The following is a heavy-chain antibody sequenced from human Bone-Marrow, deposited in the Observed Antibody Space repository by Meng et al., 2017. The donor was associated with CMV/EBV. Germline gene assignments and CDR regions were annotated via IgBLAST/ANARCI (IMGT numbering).Heavy chain of an antibody. V-gene: IGHV3-30-3*01. CDR1: GFTFSSYA. CDR3: ARGLKDADLDY. CDR2: ISYDGSNK. Sequence: QVQLVDAGGCVVQPGRSLSLSCAASGFTFSSYAMHWVRQAPGKGLEWVAVISYDGSNKYYADSVKGRFTISRDNSKNTLYLQMNSLRAEDTAVYYCARGLKDADLDYWGQGTLVTVSS. D-gene: IGHD2-2*01. J-gene: IGHJ4*02.